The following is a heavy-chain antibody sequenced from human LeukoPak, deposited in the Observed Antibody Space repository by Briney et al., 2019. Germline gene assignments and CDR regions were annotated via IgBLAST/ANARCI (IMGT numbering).Heavy chain of an antibody. J-gene: IGHJ4*02. Sequence: GGSLRLSCAASGFTFSSYGMHWVRQAPGKGLEWVAVISYDGSNKYYADSVEGRFTISRDNSKNTLYLQMNSLRAEDTAVYYCAKTQGSGSYYKDWGQGTLVTVSS. CDR3: AKTQGSGSYYKD. CDR1: GFTFSSYG. V-gene: IGHV3-30*18. CDR2: ISYDGSNK. D-gene: IGHD3-10*01.